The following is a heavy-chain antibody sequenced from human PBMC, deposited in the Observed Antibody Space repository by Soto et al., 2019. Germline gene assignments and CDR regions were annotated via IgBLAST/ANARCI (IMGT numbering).Heavy chain of an antibody. CDR2: INHSGST. CDR1: GGSFSGYY. J-gene: IGHJ4*02. CDR3: ARAGESVPAAIGERYYFDY. V-gene: IGHV4-34*01. Sequence: SETLSLTCAVYGGSFSGYYWSWIRQPPGKGLEWIGEINHSGSTNYNPSLKSRVTISVDTSKNQFSLKLSSVTAADTAVYYCARAGESVPAAIGERYYFDYWGQGTLVTVSS. D-gene: IGHD2-2*01.